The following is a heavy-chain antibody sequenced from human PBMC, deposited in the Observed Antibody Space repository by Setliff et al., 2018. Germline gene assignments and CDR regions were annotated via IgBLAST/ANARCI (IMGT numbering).Heavy chain of an antibody. D-gene: IGHD7-27*01. J-gene: IGHJ3*01. V-gene: IGHV3-72*01. CDR2: SRDKPSSYTT. CDR1: GFTFSDHY. CDR3: TRDLSNWGYDVLDAFDV. Sequence: PGGSLRLSCAASGFTFSDHYMDWVRQTPGKGLEWVGRSRDKPSSYTTEYAASVKGRFTISRDDSERSLYLQMNSLTTEDTAVYYCTRDLSNWGYDVLDAFDVWGQGTMVTVSS.